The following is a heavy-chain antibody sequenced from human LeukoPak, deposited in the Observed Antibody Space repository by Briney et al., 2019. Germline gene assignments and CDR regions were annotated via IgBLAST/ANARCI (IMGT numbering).Heavy chain of an antibody. CDR2: ISGSSYHI. J-gene: IGHJ4*02. D-gene: IGHD1-26*01. CDR3: ASGTIVGARGADN. CDR1: GFTFSTCS. Sequence: PGGSLRLSCAASGFTFSTCSMKWVRQAPGKALEWVSSISGSSYHIYYAGSVKGRFTISRDNANNLLYLQMNSLRAEDTAVYYCASGTIVGARGADNWGQGTLVTVSS. V-gene: IGHV3-21*01.